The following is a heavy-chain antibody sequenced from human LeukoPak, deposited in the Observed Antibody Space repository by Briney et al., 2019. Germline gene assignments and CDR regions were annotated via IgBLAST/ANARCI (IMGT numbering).Heavy chain of an antibody. CDR3: ARSSSLISANWFDP. CDR1: GGSISRYY. CDR2: IYYSGGT. J-gene: IGHJ5*02. V-gene: IGHV4-59*01. Sequence: SETLSLTCTVSGGSISRYYWSWIRQPPGRGLEWIGYIYYSGGTIYNPSLKSRVTISVDTSKNQFSLKLSSVTAADTAVYYCARSSSLISANWFDPWGQGTLVTVSS.